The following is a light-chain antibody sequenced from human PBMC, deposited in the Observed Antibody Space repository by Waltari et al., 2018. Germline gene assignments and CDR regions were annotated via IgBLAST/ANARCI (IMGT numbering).Light chain of an antibody. CDR2: AAS. J-gene: IGKJ2*01. V-gene: IGKV1-39*01. Sequence: EIQMTQSPSSLAASVGDRVTITCRASQSIGNYLNWYGQKAGKAPKLLIYAASSLHSGVSSRFTGSGSETDFTLTISGLQPDDFATYYCQESYSSPRGAFGQGTKLEIK. CDR1: QSIGNY. CDR3: QESYSSPRGA.